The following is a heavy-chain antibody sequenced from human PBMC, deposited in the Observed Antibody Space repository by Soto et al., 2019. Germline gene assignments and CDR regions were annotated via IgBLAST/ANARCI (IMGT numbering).Heavy chain of an antibody. D-gene: IGHD7-27*01. CDR1: GDSISSSVW. Sequence: QVQMQESGPGLVKPSGTLSLTCAVSGDSISSSVWWTWVRQPPGKGLERIGEVFHTGNTNYNPSLKSRVTMSVDKSTNEFSLKVTSVTAADTAIYYCARKAWVRFDYWGQGALVTVSS. J-gene: IGHJ4*02. CDR3: ARKAWVRFDY. CDR2: VFHTGNT. V-gene: IGHV4-4*02.